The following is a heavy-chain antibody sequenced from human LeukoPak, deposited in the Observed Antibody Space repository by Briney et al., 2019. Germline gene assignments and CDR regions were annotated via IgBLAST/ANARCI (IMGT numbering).Heavy chain of an antibody. CDR1: GFTFNTYW. J-gene: IGHJ4*02. Sequence: PGGSLRLSCAASGFTFNTYWMTWVRQAPGKGLEWVANIKQDGSEQYFVDSVKGRFSISRDNAKNSLYLQMNSLRAEDTAIYYCAKEASSSGSYFHYWGQGTLVTVSS. V-gene: IGHV3-7*03. CDR3: AKEASSSGSYFHY. CDR2: IKQDGSEQ. D-gene: IGHD6-19*01.